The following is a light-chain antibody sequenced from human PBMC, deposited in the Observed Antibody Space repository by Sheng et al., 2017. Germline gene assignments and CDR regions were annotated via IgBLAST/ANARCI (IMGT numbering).Light chain of an antibody. CDR3: QQRSNWPSLT. CDR1: QSVSSSY. J-gene: IGKJ5*01. V-gene: IGKV3D-20*02. Sequence: EIVLTQSPGTLSLSPGERATLSCRASQSVSSSYLAWYQQKPGQAPRLLIYGASTRATGIPARFSGSGSGTEFTLTISSLQSEDFAVYYCQQRSNWPSLTFGQGTRLEIK. CDR2: GAS.